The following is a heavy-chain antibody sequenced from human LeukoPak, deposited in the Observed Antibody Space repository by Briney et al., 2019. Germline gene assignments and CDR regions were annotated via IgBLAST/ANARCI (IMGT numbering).Heavy chain of an antibody. V-gene: IGHV3-23*01. D-gene: IGHD3-3*01. Sequence: PGGSLRLSCAASGLTFSSYSMNWVRQAPGKGLEWVSTISGSGASTYYADSVKGRFTVSRDNSKNTLHLQMKSLRAADTAVYYCAQIPFRSGDYHFDYWGQGTLLTVSS. CDR3: AQIPFRSGDYHFDY. J-gene: IGHJ4*02. CDR1: GLTFSSYS. CDR2: ISGSGAST.